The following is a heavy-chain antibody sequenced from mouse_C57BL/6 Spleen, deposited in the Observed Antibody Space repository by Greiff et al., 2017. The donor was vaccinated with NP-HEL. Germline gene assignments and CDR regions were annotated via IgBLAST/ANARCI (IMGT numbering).Heavy chain of an antibody. Sequence: VQLQQSGAELVMPGASVKLSCKASGYTFTSYWMHWVKQRPGQGLEWIGEIDPSDSYTNYNQKFKGKSTLTVDKSSSTAYMQLSSLTSEDSAVYYWARPIYYGNYGDAMDYWGQGTSVTVSS. CDR3: ARPIYYGNYGDAMDY. D-gene: IGHD2-1*01. J-gene: IGHJ4*01. V-gene: IGHV1-69*01. CDR1: GYTFTSYW. CDR2: IDPSDSYT.